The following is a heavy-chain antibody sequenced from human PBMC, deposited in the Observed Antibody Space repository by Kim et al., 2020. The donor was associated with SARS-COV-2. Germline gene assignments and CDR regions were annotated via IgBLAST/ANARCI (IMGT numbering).Heavy chain of an antibody. D-gene: IGHD3-10*01. Sequence: GGSLRLSCTASGFTLDSHIIHWVRQAPGKGLEWVSSISSDGDEIYYAEPVVGRFTISRDNAKNSVYLQMSSLRAEDTSLYFCARDPTVRGLFNFYFYAMDVWGQGTTVAVSS. CDR2: ISSDGDEI. V-gene: IGHV3-21*01. J-gene: IGHJ6*02. CDR1: GFTLDSHI. CDR3: ARDPTVRGLFNFYFYAMDV.